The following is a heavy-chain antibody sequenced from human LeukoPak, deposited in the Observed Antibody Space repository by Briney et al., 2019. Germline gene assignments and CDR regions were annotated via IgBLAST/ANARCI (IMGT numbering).Heavy chain of an antibody. Sequence: ASVTVSCKAFGYTFAGYYMHWVRQAPGQGLEWMGWINPNSGGTNYAQKFQGRVTMTRDTSISTAYMELSRLRSDDTAVYYCAAFGTTGTLTLSNWFDPWGQGTLVTVSS. CDR1: GYTFAGYY. D-gene: IGHD1-1*01. J-gene: IGHJ5*02. V-gene: IGHV1-2*02. CDR2: INPNSGGT. CDR3: AAFGTTGTLTLSNWFDP.